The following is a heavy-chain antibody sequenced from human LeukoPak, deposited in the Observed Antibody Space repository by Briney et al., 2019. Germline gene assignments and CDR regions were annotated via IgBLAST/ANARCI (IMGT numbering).Heavy chain of an antibody. J-gene: IGHJ4*02. V-gene: IGHV4-59*01. CDR3: ARAGPENLNWRYYIDF. Sequence: SETLSLTCTVSGDSINKYFWSWLRQPPGKGLEWIGCISHSGNTNYHPSLKSRVTISLDKSNNQFSLRLSSVTAADTAVYYCARAGPENLNWRYYIDFWGQGILVTVSS. D-gene: IGHD1-1*01. CDR1: GDSINKYF. CDR2: ISHSGNT.